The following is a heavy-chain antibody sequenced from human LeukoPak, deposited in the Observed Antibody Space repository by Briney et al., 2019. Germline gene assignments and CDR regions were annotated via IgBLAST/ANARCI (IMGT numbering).Heavy chain of an antibody. CDR3: AGSWNYRRDAFDI. Sequence: SETLSLTCTVSGGSISDYYWNWIRQPPGKGLEWVGYIHYSGYTNYNPSLTSRVITSVDTSKNQFSLRLTSVTTADTAVYYCAGSWNYRRDAFDIWGQGAMVSVSS. CDR1: GGSISDYY. D-gene: IGHD1-7*01. V-gene: IGHV4-59*01. J-gene: IGHJ3*02. CDR2: IHYSGYT.